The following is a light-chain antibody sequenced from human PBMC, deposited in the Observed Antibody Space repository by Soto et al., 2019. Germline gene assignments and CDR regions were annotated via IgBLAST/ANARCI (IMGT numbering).Light chain of an antibody. CDR2: GIY. J-gene: IGKJ1*01. CDR3: QQYNNWPPRT. Sequence: EVVMTQSPTILSVSRVGRATVCCMASQSVSSNLAWYQQKPGQAPRLLMYGIYTRAPGIPARFSGSGSGTEFTLTISSLQSEDSAVYYCQQYNNWPPRTFGQGTKVDIK. CDR1: QSVSSN. V-gene: IGKV3D-15*01.